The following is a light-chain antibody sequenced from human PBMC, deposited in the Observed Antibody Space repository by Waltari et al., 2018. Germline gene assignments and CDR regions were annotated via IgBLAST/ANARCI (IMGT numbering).Light chain of an antibody. V-gene: IGLV1-40*01. CDR3: QSFDVSLSGVVI. CDR1: RSNIGAGQD. J-gene: IGLJ2*01. Sequence: QSVLTQPEAVSGAPGQRVTISCTGTRSNIGAGQDVHWYQGFDGTAPKLLIYGNQNRPLGVPDPVAGPKSGMSASLAITGLQAEDEADYYCQSFDVSLSGVVIFCGGTKVTVL. CDR2: GNQ.